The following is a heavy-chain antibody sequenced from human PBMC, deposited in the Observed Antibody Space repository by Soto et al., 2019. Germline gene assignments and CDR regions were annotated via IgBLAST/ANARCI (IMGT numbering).Heavy chain of an antibody. CDR1: GDSVSSNSAA. J-gene: IGHJ6*02. CDR2: TYYRSKWYN. Sequence: PSQTRSLTCAISGDSVSSNSAAWNWIRQSPSRGLEWLGRTYYRSKWYNDYAVSVKSRITINPDTSKNQFSLQLNSVTPEDTAVYYCATGGAVVVVAANLDYYYYGMDVWGQGTTVTVSS. V-gene: IGHV6-1*01. CDR3: ATGGAVVVVAANLDYYYYGMDV. D-gene: IGHD2-15*01.